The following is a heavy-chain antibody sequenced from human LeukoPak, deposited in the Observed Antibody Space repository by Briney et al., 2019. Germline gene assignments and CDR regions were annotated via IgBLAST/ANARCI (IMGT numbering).Heavy chain of an antibody. D-gene: IGHD3-3*01. J-gene: IGHJ4*02. Sequence: GGSLRLSCAASGFTFSSYSMTWVRQAPGKGLEWVSSISYSDTYVYYADSMKGRFTISRDNARNSLYLQMNSLRAEDTAVYYCARANTYYDFWSGYHYWGQGTLVTVSS. CDR1: GFTFSSYS. V-gene: IGHV3-21*01. CDR2: ISYSDTYV. CDR3: ARANTYYDFWSGYHY.